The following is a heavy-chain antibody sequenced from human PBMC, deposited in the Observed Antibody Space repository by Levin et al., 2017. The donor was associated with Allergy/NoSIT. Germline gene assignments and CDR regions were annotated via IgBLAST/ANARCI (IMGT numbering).Heavy chain of an antibody. J-gene: IGHJ6*02. CDR1: GFTFSDYY. Sequence: GGSLRLSCAASGFTFSDYYMSWIRQAPGKGLEWVSYISSSGSTIYYADSVKGRFTISRDNAKNSLYLQKNSLRAEDTSVYYCARAGNLVTTTAYYYYGMDVWGQGTTVTVSS. CDR3: ARAGNLVTTTAYYYYGMDV. CDR2: ISSSGSTI. D-gene: IGHD4-11*01. V-gene: IGHV3-11*01.